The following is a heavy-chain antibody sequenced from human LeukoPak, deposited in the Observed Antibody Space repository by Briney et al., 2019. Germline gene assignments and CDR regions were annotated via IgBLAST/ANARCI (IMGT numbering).Heavy chain of an antibody. V-gene: IGHV3-23*01. CDR1: GFTFSSYA. CDR3: AKLAAPYSGSYYYYYMDV. Sequence: PGGSLRLSCAASGFTFSSYAMSWVRQAPGKGLEWVSAISGSGGSTYYADSVKGRFTISRDNSKNTLYLQMNSLRAEDTAVYYCAKLAAPYSGSYYYYYMDVWGKGTTVTISS. D-gene: IGHD1-26*01. J-gene: IGHJ6*03. CDR2: ISGSGGST.